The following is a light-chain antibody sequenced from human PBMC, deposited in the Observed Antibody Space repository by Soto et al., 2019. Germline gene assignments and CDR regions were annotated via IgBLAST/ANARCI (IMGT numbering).Light chain of an antibody. V-gene: IGLV2-8*01. CDR3: SSYAGSNNVV. CDR1: SSDVGGYNY. Sequence: QSALTQPPSASGSPGQSVTISCTGTSSDVGGYNYVSWYQQHPGKAPKLMIYEVSKRPSGVPDRFSGSKSDNTASLTVSGLQAEDEADYYCSSYAGSNNVVFGNGTSHRP. CDR2: EVS. J-gene: IGLJ1*01.